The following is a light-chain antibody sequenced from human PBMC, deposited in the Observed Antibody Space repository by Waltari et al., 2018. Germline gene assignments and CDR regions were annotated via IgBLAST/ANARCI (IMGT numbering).Light chain of an antibody. Sequence: LTQSPPLSGTPGQRVTIPCSGAIYNIGITPVNWYQQFPGGAPRVVMTATNGRPSGIPDRFSGSKSGNSASLTISGLRFEDESDFYCGAWDDKVKAWLFGGGTTVTVL. CDR1: IYNIGITP. CDR3: GAWDDKVKAWL. V-gene: IGLV1-44*01. CDR2: ATN. J-gene: IGLJ2*01.